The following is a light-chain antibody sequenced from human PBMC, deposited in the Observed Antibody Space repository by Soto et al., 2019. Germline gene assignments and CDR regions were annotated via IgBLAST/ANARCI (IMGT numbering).Light chain of an antibody. CDR1: QNIYNY. CDR2: AAS. Sequence: DIQMTQSPSSLSASVGASVTITCRASQNIYNYLNWYQQKPGKAPRLLIYAASTLHNGVPSRFTCSGSGTDFSLTINGLQPEDVAPYYCQHSYNTPPFTFGQGTRLEI. J-gene: IGKJ2*01. V-gene: IGKV1-39*01. CDR3: QHSYNTPPFT.